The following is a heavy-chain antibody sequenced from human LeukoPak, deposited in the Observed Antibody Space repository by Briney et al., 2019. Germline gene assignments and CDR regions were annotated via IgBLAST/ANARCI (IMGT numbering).Heavy chain of an antibody. CDR3: ARYPYSSSWYEPPNYYYYGMDV. CDR1: GGSISSGGYY. V-gene: IGHV4-31*03. D-gene: IGHD6-13*01. CDR2: IYYSGST. J-gene: IGHJ6*02. Sequence: PSETLSLTCTVSGGSISSGGYYWSWIRQHPGKGLEWIGYIYYSGSTYCNPSLKSRVTISVDTSKNQFSLKLSSVTAADTAVYYCARYPYSSSWYEPPNYYYYGMDVWGQGTTVTVSS.